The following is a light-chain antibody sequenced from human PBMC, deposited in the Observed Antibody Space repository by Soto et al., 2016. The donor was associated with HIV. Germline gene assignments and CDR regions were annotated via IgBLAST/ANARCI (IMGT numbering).Light chain of an antibody. CDR1: NIGSKS. V-gene: IGLV3-21*03. Sequence: SYVLTQSPSVSVAPGKTARIACGGSNIGSKSVHWYQQKPGQAPVLVVYDDSDRPSGIPERFSGSNSGNTATLTISRVEAGDEADYYCQVWDRSSDHVVFGGGTKLTVL. CDR3: QVWDRSSDHVV. CDR2: DDS. J-gene: IGLJ2*01.